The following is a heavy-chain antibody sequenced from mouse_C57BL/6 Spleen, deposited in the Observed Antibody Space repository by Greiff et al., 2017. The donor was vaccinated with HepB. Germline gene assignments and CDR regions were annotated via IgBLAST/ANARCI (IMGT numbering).Heavy chain of an antibody. V-gene: IGHV6-3*01. CDR3: TAEFINTVVVPFDY. CDR2: IRLKSDNYAT. D-gene: IGHD1-1*01. Sequence: EVKLMESGGGLVQPGGSMKLSCVASGFTFSNYWMNWVRQSPEKGLEWVAQIRLKSDNYATHYAESVKGRFTISRDDSKSSVYLQMNNLRAEDTGSYYCTAEFINTVVVPFDYWGQGTTLTVSS. CDR1: GFTFSNYW. J-gene: IGHJ2*01.